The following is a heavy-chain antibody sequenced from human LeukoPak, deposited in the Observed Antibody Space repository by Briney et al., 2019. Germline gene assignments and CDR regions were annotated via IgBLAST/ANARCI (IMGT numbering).Heavy chain of an antibody. CDR1: GYTFTGYY. J-gene: IGHJ4*02. CDR2: INPNSGGT. V-gene: IGHV1-2*04. Sequence: ASVKVSCTASGYTFTGYYMHWVRQAPGQGLEWMGWINPNSGGTNYAQKFQGWVTMTRDTSISTAYMELSRLRSDDTAVYYCARLALPYGSGSYYTLYYFDYWGQGTLVTVSS. D-gene: IGHD3-10*01. CDR3: ARLALPYGSGSYYTLYYFDY.